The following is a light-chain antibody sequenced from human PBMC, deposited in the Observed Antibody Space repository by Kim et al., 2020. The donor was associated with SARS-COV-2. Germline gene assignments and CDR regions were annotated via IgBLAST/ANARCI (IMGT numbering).Light chain of an antibody. CDR1: QTVSSSY. CDR2: AAS. Sequence: EIVLTQSPGTLSLSPGERVTLSCRASQTVSSSYLAWYQQKPGQAPRLLIYAASSRATGIPDRFSGSGSGTDFTLTISRLEPEDFAVYYCQQYDNLLTFGQGTRLEIK. CDR3: QQYDNLLT. V-gene: IGKV3-20*01. J-gene: IGKJ5*01.